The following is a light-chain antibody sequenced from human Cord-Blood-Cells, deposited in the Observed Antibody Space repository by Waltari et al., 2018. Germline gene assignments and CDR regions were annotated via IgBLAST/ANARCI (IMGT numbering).Light chain of an antibody. Sequence: SYELTQPPSVSVSPGQTASTTSPGAKLGAKYACWYQQKPGQSPVLVIYKDSKRPSGIPGRFSGSNSGTTATLTISGTQAMDEADYYCQAWDSSTVVFGGGTKLTVL. CDR1: KLGAKY. J-gene: IGLJ2*01. CDR3: QAWDSSTVV. V-gene: IGLV3-1*01. CDR2: KDS.